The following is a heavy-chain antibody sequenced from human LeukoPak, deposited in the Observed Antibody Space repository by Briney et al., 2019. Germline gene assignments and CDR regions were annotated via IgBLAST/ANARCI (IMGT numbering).Heavy chain of an antibody. V-gene: IGHV4-38-2*02. CDR2: IYHSGTT. CDR3: ARQWELLLGFDY. D-gene: IGHD1-26*01. CDR1: GYSISSGYY. Sequence: SETLSLTYTVSGYSISSGYYWGWIRQPPGKGLEWIALIYHSGTTYYNPSLKSRVTISVDTFKNQFSLKLSSVTAADTAVYYCARQWELLLGFDYWGQGTLVTVSS. J-gene: IGHJ4*02.